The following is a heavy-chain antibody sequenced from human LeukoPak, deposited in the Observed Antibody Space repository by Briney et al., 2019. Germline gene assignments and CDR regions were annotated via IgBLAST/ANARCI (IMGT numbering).Heavy chain of an antibody. CDR2: ISSSGSTI. D-gene: IGHD6-19*01. Sequence: GSLRLSCAASGFTFSDYYMSWIRQAPGKGLEWVSYISSSGSTIYYADSVKGRFTISRDNAKNSLYLQMSSLRAEDTAVYYRARASYSSGWYDYYYMDVWGKGTTVAVSS. CDR1: GFTFSDYY. CDR3: ARASYSSGWYDYYYMDV. J-gene: IGHJ6*03. V-gene: IGHV3-11*01.